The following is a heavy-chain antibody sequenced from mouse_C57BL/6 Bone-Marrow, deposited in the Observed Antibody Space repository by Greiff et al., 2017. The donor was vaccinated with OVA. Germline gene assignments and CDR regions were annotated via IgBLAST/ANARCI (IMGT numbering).Heavy chain of an antibody. V-gene: IGHV10-1*01. CDR3: VRQRWSFAY. D-gene: IGHD2-3*01. CDR2: IRSKSNNYAT. Sequence: EVQLVESGGGLVQPKGSLKLSCAASGFSFTTYAMNWVRQAPGQGLEWVARIRSKSNNYATYYADSVKDRFTIYRDDSESMLYLQMNNLKTEDTAMYYCVRQRWSFAYWGQGTLVTVSA. CDR1: GFSFTTYA. J-gene: IGHJ3*01.